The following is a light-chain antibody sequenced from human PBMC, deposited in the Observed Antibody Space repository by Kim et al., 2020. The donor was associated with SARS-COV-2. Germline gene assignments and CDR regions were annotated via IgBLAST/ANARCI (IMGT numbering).Light chain of an antibody. CDR3: QQYGRSLWT. CDR1: QTISSSY. CDR2: AAS. Sequence: SPGESATLSCRASQTISSSYLAWYQQRPGQAPRLLIYAASTRATDIPDRFIGSGSGTDFTLTISRLEPEDFAVYYCQQYGRSLWTFGQGTKVDIK. V-gene: IGKV3-20*01. J-gene: IGKJ1*01.